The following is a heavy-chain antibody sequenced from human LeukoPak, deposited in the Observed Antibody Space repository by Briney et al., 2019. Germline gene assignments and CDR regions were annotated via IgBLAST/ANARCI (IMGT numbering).Heavy chain of an antibody. Sequence: GGSLRLSCAASGFTFSSYAMSWVRQAPGKGLEWVSAISGSGGSTYYADSVKGRFTISRDNSKNTLYLQMNSLRAEDAAVYYCARPSPVFLGELSGTFDYWGQGTLVTVSS. D-gene: IGHD3-16*02. V-gene: IGHV3-23*01. CDR1: GFTFSSYA. CDR2: ISGSGGST. CDR3: ARPSPVFLGELSGTFDY. J-gene: IGHJ4*02.